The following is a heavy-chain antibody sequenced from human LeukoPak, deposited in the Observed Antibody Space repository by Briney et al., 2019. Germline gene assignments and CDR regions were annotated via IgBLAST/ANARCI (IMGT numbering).Heavy chain of an antibody. Sequence: GGSLRLSCTASGFTFGDYAMSWFRQAPGKGLEWVGFIRSNAYGGTTEYAASVKGRFTISRDDSKSIAYLQMNSLKTEDTAVYYCTRGLYSGYSNWFDPWGQGTLVTVSS. J-gene: IGHJ5*02. CDR2: IRSNAYGGTT. V-gene: IGHV3-49*03. CDR3: TRGLYSGYSNWFDP. CDR1: GFTFGDYA. D-gene: IGHD5-12*01.